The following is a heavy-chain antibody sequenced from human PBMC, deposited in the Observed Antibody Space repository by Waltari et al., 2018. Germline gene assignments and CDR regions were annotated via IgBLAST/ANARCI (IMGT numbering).Heavy chain of an antibody. CDR3: AREVVVAATPGYYYYGMDV. CDR2: INHSGST. V-gene: IGHV4-34*01. Sequence: QVQLQQWGAGLLKPSETLSLTCAVYGGSFSGYYWSWIRQPPGKGLEWIGEINHSGSTNYNPSLKSRVTISVDTSKNPFSPKLGSVTAADTAVYYCAREVVVAATPGYYYYGMDVWGQGTTVTVSS. J-gene: IGHJ6*02. D-gene: IGHD2-15*01. CDR1: GGSFSGYY.